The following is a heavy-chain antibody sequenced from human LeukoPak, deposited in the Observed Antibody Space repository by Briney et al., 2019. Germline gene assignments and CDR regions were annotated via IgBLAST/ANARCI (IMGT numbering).Heavy chain of an antibody. CDR2: ISGSGGST. CDR1: GFTFSSYG. J-gene: IGHJ4*02. Sequence: GGSLRLSCAASGFTFSSYGMSWVRQAPGKGLEWVSAISGSGGSTYYADSVKGRFTISRDNSKNTLYLQMNSLKAEDTALYYCAKGQTSFDYWGQGTLVTVSS. CDR3: AKGQTSFDY. V-gene: IGHV3-23*01.